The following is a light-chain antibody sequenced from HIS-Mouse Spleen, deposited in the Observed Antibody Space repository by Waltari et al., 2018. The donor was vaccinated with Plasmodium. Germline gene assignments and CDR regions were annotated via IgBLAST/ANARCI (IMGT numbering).Light chain of an antibody. CDR1: QSVSSIY. CDR3: QQYGSSPYT. Sequence: EIVLTQSPGTLSLSPGERATLSFRASQSVSSIYLAWYEQKTGQAPGLLIYGASRRATGIPDRFSGSGYGTDFTLTISRLEPEDFAVYYCQQYGSSPYTFGQGTKLEIK. CDR2: GAS. V-gene: IGKV3-20*01. J-gene: IGKJ2*01.